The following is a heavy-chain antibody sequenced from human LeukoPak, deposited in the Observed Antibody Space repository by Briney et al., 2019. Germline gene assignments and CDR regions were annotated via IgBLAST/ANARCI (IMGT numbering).Heavy chain of an antibody. CDR3: ASPLRVYYYYMDV. CDR1: GGTLSSYA. V-gene: IGHV1-69*06. J-gene: IGHJ6*03. CDR2: IIPIFGTA. Sequence: ASVKVSCKASGGTLSSYAISWVRQAPGQGLEWMGGIIPIFGTANYAQKFQGRVTITADKSTSTAYMELSSLRSEDTAVYYCASPLRVYYYYMDVWGKGTTVTVSS.